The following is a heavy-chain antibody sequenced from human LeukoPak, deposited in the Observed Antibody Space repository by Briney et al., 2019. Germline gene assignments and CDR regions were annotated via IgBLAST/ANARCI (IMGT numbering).Heavy chain of an antibody. CDR3: ARLIMVREEYFDY. V-gene: IGHV3-53*05. Sequence: GGSLRLSCAASGFTVSSNYMSWVRQAPGKGLEWVSVIYSGGSTYYADSVKGRFTISRDNSKNTLYLQMNSLRAEDTAVYYCARLIMVREEYFDYWGQGTLVTVSS. D-gene: IGHD3-10*01. J-gene: IGHJ4*02. CDR2: IYSGGST. CDR1: GFTVSSNY.